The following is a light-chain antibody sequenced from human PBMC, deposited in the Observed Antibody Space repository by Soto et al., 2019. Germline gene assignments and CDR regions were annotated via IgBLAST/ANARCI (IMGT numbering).Light chain of an antibody. J-gene: IGLJ3*02. CDR2: DNN. CDR1: SSNLGNDY. V-gene: IGLV1-51*01. CDR3: GAWDSSLSVWV. Sequence: QSVLTQPPSVSAAPGQRVTISCSGSSSNLGNDYVSWYQQLPGTAPQLLIYDNNNRPSGIPDRFSGSKSGTSATLGITGLQTGDEADYYCGAWDSSLSVWVFGGGTKVTVL.